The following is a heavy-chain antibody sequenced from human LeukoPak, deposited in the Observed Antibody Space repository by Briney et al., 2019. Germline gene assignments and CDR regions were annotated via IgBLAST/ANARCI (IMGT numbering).Heavy chain of an antibody. V-gene: IGHV4-59*01. J-gene: IGHJ3*02. Sequence: PSETLSLTCTVSGGSISSYYRSWIRQPPGKGLEWIGYIYYSGSTNYNPSLKSRVTISVDTSKNQFSLRLTSVTAADTAMYYCARRGGSPLGAFDIWGQGTMVTVSS. D-gene: IGHD1-26*01. CDR2: IYYSGST. CDR1: GGSISSYY. CDR3: ARRGGSPLGAFDI.